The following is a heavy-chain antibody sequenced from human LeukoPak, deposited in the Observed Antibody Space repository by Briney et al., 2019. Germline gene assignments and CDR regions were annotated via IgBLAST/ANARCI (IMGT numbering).Heavy chain of an antibody. CDR2: IYTGGST. J-gene: IGHJ6*04. Sequence: SETLSLTCTVSGGSISTYYWSWIRQPAGKGLEWIGRIYTGGSTDYNPSLTSRVTMSVDTSKNQFSLKVTSVTAADTAVYYCARDSSYYYDSSGLTLDVWGKGTTVTVSS. CDR3: ARDSSYYYDSSGLTLDV. D-gene: IGHD3-22*01. CDR1: GGSISTYY. V-gene: IGHV4-4*07.